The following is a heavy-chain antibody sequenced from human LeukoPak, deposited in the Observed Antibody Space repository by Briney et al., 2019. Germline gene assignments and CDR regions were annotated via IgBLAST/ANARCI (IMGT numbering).Heavy chain of an antibody. CDR3: AREGELGYCSSTSCPFDY. D-gene: IGHD2-2*01. CDR1: GGSISSYY. V-gene: IGHV4-59*01. Sequence: SETLSPTCTVSGGSISSYYWSWIRQPPGKGLEWIGYIYYSGSTNYNPSLKSRVTISVDTSKNQFSLKLSSVTAADTAVYYCAREGELGYCSSTSCPFDYWGQGTLVTVSS. CDR2: IYYSGST. J-gene: IGHJ4*02.